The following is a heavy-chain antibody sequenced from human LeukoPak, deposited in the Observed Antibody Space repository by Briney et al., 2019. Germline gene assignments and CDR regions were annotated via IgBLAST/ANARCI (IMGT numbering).Heavy chain of an antibody. CDR1: GFTFSSYG. CDR2: ISYDGSNK. Sequence: GGSLRLSCAASGFTFSSYGMHWVRQAPGKGLEWVAVISYDGSNKYYADPVKGRFTISRDNSKNTLYLQMNSLRAEDTAVYYCAKAVLTGLDYWGQGTLVTVSS. J-gene: IGHJ4*02. D-gene: IGHD2-8*02. CDR3: AKAVLTGLDY. V-gene: IGHV3-30*18.